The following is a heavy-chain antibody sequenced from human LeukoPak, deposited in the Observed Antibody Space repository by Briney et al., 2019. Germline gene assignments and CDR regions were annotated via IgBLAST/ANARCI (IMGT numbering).Heavy chain of an antibody. CDR2: ISSNGGST. CDR3: VKGQYYDILTGYSDY. J-gene: IGHJ4*02. Sequence: GGSLRLSCSASGFTFSSYAMHWVRQAPGKGLECVSAISSNGGSTYYADSVKGRFTISRDNSKNTLYLQMSSLRAEDTAVYYCVKGQYYDILTGYSDYWGQGTLVTVSS. CDR1: GFTFSSYA. D-gene: IGHD3-9*01. V-gene: IGHV3-64D*06.